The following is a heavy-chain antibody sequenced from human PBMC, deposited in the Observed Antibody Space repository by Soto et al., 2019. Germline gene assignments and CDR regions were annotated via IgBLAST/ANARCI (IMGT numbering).Heavy chain of an antibody. CDR3: ARRIAAVDY. Sequence: SETLSLTCTVSGASVTSGTYYWTWIRQPPGKGLEWVGHINYSGNTNYNPSLKSRVTISVDTSKNQVSLRLSSVTAADTAVYYCARRIAAVDYWGQGTLVTVSS. J-gene: IGHJ4*02. D-gene: IGHD6-13*01. V-gene: IGHV4-61*01. CDR1: GASVTSGTYY. CDR2: INYSGNT.